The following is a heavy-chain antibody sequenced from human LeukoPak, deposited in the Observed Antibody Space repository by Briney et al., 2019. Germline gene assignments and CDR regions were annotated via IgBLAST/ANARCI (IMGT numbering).Heavy chain of an antibody. V-gene: IGHV4-39*07. Sequence: PSETLSLTCVVSGGSISSSTYYWGWIRQPPGKGLESIGYIYYRGTTYYNPSLKSRVSISVDTSKNQFSLKLSSVTAADTAVYYCARAPPEYYYDSSGYPGYFDLWGRGTLVTVSS. CDR3: ARAPPEYYYDSSGYPGYFDL. D-gene: IGHD3-22*01. CDR1: GGSISSSTYY. CDR2: IYYRGTT. J-gene: IGHJ2*01.